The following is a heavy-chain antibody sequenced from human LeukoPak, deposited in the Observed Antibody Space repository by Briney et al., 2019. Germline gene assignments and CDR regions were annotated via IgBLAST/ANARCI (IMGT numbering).Heavy chain of an antibody. CDR1: GYTFTVYY. J-gene: IGHJ5*02. CDR2: INPNSGDT. V-gene: IGHV1-2*06. CDR3: ARGYCSGGTCYLVENWFDP. Sequence: ASVKVSCKASGYTFTVYYMYWVRQAPGQGLAWMGRINPNSGDTDYAQNFQGRVTMTRDTSISTAYMELTNLRSDDTAVYYCARGYCSGGTCYLVENWFDPWGQGTLVTVSS. D-gene: IGHD2-15*01.